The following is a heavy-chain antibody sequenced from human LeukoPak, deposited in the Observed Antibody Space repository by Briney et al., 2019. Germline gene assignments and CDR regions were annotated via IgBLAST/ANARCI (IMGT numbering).Heavy chain of an antibody. V-gene: IGHV4-34*01. Sequence: SETLSLTCAVYGGSFSGYYWSWIRQPPGKGLEWMGEINHSGSTNYNPSLKSRVTISVDTSKNQFCVKLRSVTDGARAVYYRARGRIQLWLRYFDYWGQGTLVTVSS. CDR1: GGSFSGYY. CDR2: INHSGST. CDR3: ARGRIQLWLRYFDY. J-gene: IGHJ4*02. D-gene: IGHD5-18*01.